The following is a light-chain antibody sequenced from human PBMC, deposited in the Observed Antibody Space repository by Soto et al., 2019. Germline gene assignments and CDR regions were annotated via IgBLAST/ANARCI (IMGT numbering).Light chain of an antibody. J-gene: IGKJ4*01. CDR1: QSVNFY. CDR3: QQSYSTPLT. CDR2: DAS. V-gene: IGKV3D-20*02. Sequence: EIVLTQSPGSLSLSPGERATLSCRASQSVNFYLAWYQQKPGQAPRLLISDASSRATDVPDRFSGSGSGTDFSLTISRLEPEDFATYYCQQSYSTPLTFGGGTKV.